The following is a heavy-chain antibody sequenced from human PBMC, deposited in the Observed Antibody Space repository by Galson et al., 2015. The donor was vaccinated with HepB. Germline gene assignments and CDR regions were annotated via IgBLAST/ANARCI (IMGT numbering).Heavy chain of an antibody. Sequence: CAISGDSVFSDSAAWNWIRQSPSRGLQWLGRTYYRSKWYNNYAVSVESRITINPDISKNQFSLQLTSLTPEDTAVYYCARDLSFSSSRTITFDIWGQGTMVTVSS. CDR2: TYYRSKWYN. D-gene: IGHD6-13*01. V-gene: IGHV6-1*01. CDR3: ARDLSFSSSRTITFDI. CDR1: GDSVFSDSAA. J-gene: IGHJ3*02.